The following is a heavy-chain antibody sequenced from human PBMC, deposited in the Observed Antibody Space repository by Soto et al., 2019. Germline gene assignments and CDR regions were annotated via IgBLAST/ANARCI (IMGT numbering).Heavy chain of an antibody. CDR3: ARDRGVLWFGEFLDY. J-gene: IGHJ4*02. V-gene: IGHV1-46*01. D-gene: IGHD3-10*01. CDR2: INPSGGST. Sequence: QVQLVQSGAEVKKPGASVKVSCKASGYTFTSYYMHWVRQAPGQGLEWMGIINPSGGSTSYAQKFQGRVTMTRDTSTRTVYMELSSLRSEDTAVYYCARDRGVLWFGEFLDYWGQGTLVTVSS. CDR1: GYTFTSYY.